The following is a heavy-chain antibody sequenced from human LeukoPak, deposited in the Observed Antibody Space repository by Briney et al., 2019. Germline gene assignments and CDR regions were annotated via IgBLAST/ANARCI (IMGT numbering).Heavy chain of an antibody. D-gene: IGHD3-10*01. V-gene: IGHV3-30*04. Sequence: GRSLRLSCAASGFTFSSYAMHWVRQAPGKGLEWVAVISYVGSNKYYADSVKGRFTISRDNSKNTLYLQINSLRAEDTAVYYCARAAIYGSGSYSFDYWGQGTLVTVSS. J-gene: IGHJ4*02. CDR3: ARAAIYGSGSYSFDY. CDR2: ISYVGSNK. CDR1: GFTFSSYA.